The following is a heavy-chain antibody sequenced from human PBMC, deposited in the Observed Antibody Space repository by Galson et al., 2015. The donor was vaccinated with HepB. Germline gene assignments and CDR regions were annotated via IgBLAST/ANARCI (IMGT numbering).Heavy chain of an antibody. J-gene: IGHJ4*02. Sequence: SLRLSCAASGFTFSSYAMHWVRQAPGKGLEWVAVISYDGSNKYYADSVKGRFTISRDNSKNTLYLQMNSLRAEDTAVYYCEGSSSRYFDYWGQGTLVTVSS. D-gene: IGHD6-6*01. CDR1: GFTFSSYA. CDR2: ISYDGSNK. CDR3: EGSSSRYFDY. V-gene: IGHV3-30-3*01.